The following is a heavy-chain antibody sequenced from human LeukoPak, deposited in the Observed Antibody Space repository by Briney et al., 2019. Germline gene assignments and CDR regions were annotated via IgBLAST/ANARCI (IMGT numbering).Heavy chain of an antibody. CDR3: VKDQQRFGAVADLDY. V-gene: IGHV3-64D*06. Sequence: PGGSLRLSCSASGFTFSSYTMHWVRQAPGKGLEYVSAVTSNGGSTYYADSVKGRFTITRDNSKNALYLQMSSLRAEDTAVYYCVKDQQRFGAVADLDYWGQGTLVTVSS. D-gene: IGHD6-19*01. J-gene: IGHJ4*02. CDR1: GFTFSSYT. CDR2: VTSNGGST.